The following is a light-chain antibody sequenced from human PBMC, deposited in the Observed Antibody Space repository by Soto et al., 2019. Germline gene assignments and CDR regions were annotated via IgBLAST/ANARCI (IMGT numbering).Light chain of an antibody. CDR3: LSYDTSLRVV. V-gene: IGLV1-40*01. CDR2: ANT. Sequence: QSVLTQPPSVSGAPGQPVTISCTGTSSNIGAGFDVHWYQQLPGAAPKLLIYANTDRPSGVPARFSGSKSVTSASLAITGLQPEDEADYFCLSYDTSLRVVVGGGTKLTVL. CDR1: SSNIGAGFD. J-gene: IGLJ2*01.